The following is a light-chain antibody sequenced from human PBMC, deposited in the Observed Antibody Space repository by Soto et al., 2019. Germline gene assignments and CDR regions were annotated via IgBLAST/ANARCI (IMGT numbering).Light chain of an antibody. CDR1: QGIGVY. J-gene: IGKJ4*01. CDR3: QKYNSAPLT. V-gene: IGKV1-27*01. CDR2: AAS. Sequence: DIQMTQSPSSLSASLGDRVTITCRASQGIGVYLAWFQQKPGNAPKLLIYAASTLQSGVPSRFSGSGSGTXXXXXXXSLQPEDVATYYCQKYNSAPLTFGGGTRVEIK.